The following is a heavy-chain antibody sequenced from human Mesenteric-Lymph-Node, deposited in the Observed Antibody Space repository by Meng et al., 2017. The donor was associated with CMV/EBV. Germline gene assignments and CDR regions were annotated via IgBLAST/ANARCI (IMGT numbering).Heavy chain of an antibody. CDR1: GDSISSGAYY. Sequence: SGDSISSGAYYWSWIRQHPGKDLEWIGYIYYSGSTYYNPSLKSRLSISIDTTKNHFSLQLTSVTAADTAVYYCARDSSYGYGTLDYWGQGTLVTVSS. V-gene: IGHV4-31*02. D-gene: IGHD5-18*01. J-gene: IGHJ4*02. CDR3: ARDSSYGYGTLDY. CDR2: IYYSGST.